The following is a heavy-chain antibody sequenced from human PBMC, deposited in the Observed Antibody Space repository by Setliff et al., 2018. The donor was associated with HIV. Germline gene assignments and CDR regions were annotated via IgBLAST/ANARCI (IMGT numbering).Heavy chain of an antibody. J-gene: IGHJ4*02. CDR2: IYTSGST. CDR1: GGSISSGSYY. V-gene: IGHV4-61*09. CDR3: ARGDLYGSGSYYLAPFGD. Sequence: KTSETLSLTCTVSGGSISSGSYYWSWIRQPAGKALEWIGHIYTSGSTNYNPSLKSRVTISVDTSKNQFSLRLNSVTAADSAVYFCARGDLYGSGSYYLAPFGDWGQGTLVTVSS. D-gene: IGHD3-10*01.